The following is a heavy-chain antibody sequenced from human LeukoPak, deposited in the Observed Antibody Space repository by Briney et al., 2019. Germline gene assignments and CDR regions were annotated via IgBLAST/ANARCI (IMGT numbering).Heavy chain of an antibody. D-gene: IGHD4-23*01. CDR3: ARSHTVVTPYYFDY. J-gene: IGHJ4*02. CDR1: GFTFDDYG. Sequence: GGSLRLSCAASGFTFDDYGMSWVRQAPGKGLEWVSGINWNGGSTGYADSVKGRFTISRDNAKSSLYLQMNSLRAEDTAVYYCARSHTVVTPYYFDYWGQGTLVTVSS. CDR2: INWNGGST. V-gene: IGHV3-20*04.